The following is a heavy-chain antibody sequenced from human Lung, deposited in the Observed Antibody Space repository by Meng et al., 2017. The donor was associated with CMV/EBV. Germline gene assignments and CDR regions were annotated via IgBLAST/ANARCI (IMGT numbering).Heavy chain of an antibody. J-gene: IGHJ4*02. Sequence: TCAVYCGSFRGYYWSWIRQPPGNGLEWIGEINHSGSTNYNPSLKSRVTISVDTSKNQFSLKLSSVTAADTAVYYCASGYSSIRGFDYWGQGTLVTVSS. D-gene: IGHD6-13*01. CDR3: ASGYSSIRGFDY. CDR1: CGSFRGYY. CDR2: INHSGST. V-gene: IGHV4-34*01.